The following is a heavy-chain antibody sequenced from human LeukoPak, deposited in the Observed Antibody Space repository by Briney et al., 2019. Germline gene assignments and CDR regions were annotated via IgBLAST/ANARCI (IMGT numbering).Heavy chain of an antibody. CDR3: AREDYYGSGSRYGMDV. V-gene: IGHV4-34*01. Sequence: SETLSLTCAVYGGSFSGYYWSWIRQPPGKGLEWIGEINNSGNTNYNPSLKSRVTISVDTSKNQFSLKLSSVTAADTAVYYCAREDYYGSGSRYGMDVWGQGTTVTVSS. D-gene: IGHD3-10*01. J-gene: IGHJ6*02. CDR1: GGSFSGYY. CDR2: INNSGNT.